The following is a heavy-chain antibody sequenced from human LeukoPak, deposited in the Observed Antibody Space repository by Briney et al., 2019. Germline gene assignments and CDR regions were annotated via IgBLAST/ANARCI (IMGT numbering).Heavy chain of an antibody. CDR2: ISSSGSTI. CDR3: VRVSSGYFYYYYGMDV. Sequence: GGSLRLSCAASGFTFSSYEMNWVRQAPGKGLEWVSYISSSGSTIYYADSVKGRFTISRDNAKNSLYLQMNSLRAEDTAVYYCVRVSSGYFYYYYGMDVWGQGTTVTVSS. D-gene: IGHD3-22*01. CDR1: GFTFSSYE. V-gene: IGHV3-48*03. J-gene: IGHJ6*02.